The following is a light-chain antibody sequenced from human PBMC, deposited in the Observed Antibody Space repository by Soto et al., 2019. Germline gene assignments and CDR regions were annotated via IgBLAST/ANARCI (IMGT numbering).Light chain of an antibody. J-gene: IGKJ1*01. CDR2: GAS. CDR1: QSVSRN. CDR3: QQYDNWPWT. Sequence: EIVMTQSPATLSVSPGERATLSCRATQSVSRNLAWYQQKPGQAPRLLIHGASTRATGFPARFRGSGSGTDFTLTISSLQSEDFAVYYCQQYDNWPWTFGQGTKVDIK. V-gene: IGKV3-15*01.